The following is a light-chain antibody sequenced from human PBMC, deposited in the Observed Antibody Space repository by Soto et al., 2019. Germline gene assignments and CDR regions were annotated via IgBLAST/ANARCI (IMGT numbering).Light chain of an antibody. CDR3: QQSYSTPWT. Sequence: DIQMTQSPSSLSASVGDRVTITCRASQTISSSLNWYQQKPGKAPNLLIYATSSFQSGVPSRFSGSGSGTDFTLTISSLQPEDFATYYCQQSYSTPWTFGQGTKVEIK. J-gene: IGKJ1*01. CDR1: QTISSS. V-gene: IGKV1-39*01. CDR2: ATS.